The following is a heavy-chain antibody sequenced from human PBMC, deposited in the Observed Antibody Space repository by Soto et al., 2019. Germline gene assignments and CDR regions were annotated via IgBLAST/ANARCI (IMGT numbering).Heavy chain of an antibody. D-gene: IGHD3-10*01. CDR3: ARAEDGSGSYLSGAFDY. Sequence: PSETLSLTCAVYGGSFSGYYWSWIRQPPGKGLEWIGEINHSGSTNYNPSLKSRVTISVDTSKNQFSLKLSSVTAADTAVYYCARAEDGSGSYLSGAFDYWGQGTLVTVSS. CDR2: INHSGST. J-gene: IGHJ4*02. CDR1: GGSFSGYY. V-gene: IGHV4-34*01.